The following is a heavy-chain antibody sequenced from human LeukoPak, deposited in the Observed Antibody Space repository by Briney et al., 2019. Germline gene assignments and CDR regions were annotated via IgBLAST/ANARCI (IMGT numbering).Heavy chain of an antibody. V-gene: IGHV3-48*04. CDR2: ISSSSSSI. Sequence: PGGSLRLSCAASGFTFSSYSMNWVRQAPGKGLEWDSYISSSSSSIYYADSVKGRFTISRDNAKNSLYLQMNSLRAEDTAVYYCARDGIAYYYDSSGYQGYYWGQGTLVTVSS. D-gene: IGHD3-22*01. J-gene: IGHJ4*02. CDR3: ARDGIAYYYDSSGYQGYY. CDR1: GFTFSSYS.